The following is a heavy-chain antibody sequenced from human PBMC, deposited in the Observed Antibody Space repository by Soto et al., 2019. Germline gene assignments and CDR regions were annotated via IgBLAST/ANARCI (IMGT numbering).Heavy chain of an antibody. J-gene: IGHJ4*02. D-gene: IGHD6-19*01. CDR2: ISYDGINE. CDR1: GFTFPTYA. Sequence: HVLLVESGGGVVQPGRSLRLSCAASGFTFPTYAMLWVRQAPGKRLEWVALISYDGINEHYADSVKGRFSISRDNSKDTLYLQMNSLRPDDTAVYYCARELTSGWLGDYWGQGTLGTVSS. V-gene: IGHV3-30-3*01. CDR3: ARELTSGWLGDY.